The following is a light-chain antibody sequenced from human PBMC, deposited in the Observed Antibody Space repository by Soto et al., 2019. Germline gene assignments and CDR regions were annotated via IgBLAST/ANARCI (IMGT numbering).Light chain of an antibody. CDR3: QFFDSLSGSVV. Sequence: QSVLTQTPSVSGAPGQTVTISCTGTTPNVHWYQQLPGTAPKLLNFDNTNRPSGVPDRFSGSKSDTSASLAITGLQAEDEADYYCQFFDSLSGSVVFGGGTKLTVL. CDR1: TPN. CDR2: DNT. V-gene: IGLV1-40*01. J-gene: IGLJ3*02.